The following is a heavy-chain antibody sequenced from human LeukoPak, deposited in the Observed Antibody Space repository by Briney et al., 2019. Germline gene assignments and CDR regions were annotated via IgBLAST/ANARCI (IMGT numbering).Heavy chain of an antibody. CDR2: TYYRSKWYN. Sequence: SQTLSLTCAISGDSVSSNSVAWNWIRQTPSRGLEWLGRTYYRSKWYNDYAVSVKSRITINEDTSKNQFSLQLNSVSPEDTAVYYCAREREHSFDYWGQGTLVTVSS. D-gene: IGHD1-26*01. CDR3: AREREHSFDY. CDR1: GDSVSSNSVA. V-gene: IGHV6-1*01. J-gene: IGHJ4*02.